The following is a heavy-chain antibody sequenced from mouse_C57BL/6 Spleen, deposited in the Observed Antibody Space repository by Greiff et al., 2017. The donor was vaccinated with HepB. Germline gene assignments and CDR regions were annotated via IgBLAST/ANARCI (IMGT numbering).Heavy chain of an antibody. CDR1: GYTFTDYN. CDR2: INPNNGGT. J-gene: IGHJ4*01. CDR3: ARSDGYYPYYYAMDY. D-gene: IGHD2-3*01. V-gene: IGHV1-18*01. Sequence: EVQLQESGPELVKPGASVRIPCKASGYTFTDYNMDWVKQSHGKSLEWIGDINPNNGGTIYNQKFKGKATLTVDKSSSTAYMELRSLTSEDTAVYYCARSDGYYPYYYAMDYWGQGTSVTVSS.